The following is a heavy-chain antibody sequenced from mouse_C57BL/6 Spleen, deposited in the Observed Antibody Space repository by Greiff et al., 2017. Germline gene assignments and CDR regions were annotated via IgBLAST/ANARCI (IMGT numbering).Heavy chain of an antibody. Sequence: EVMLVESGGGLVKPGGSLKLSCAASGFTFSDYGMHWVRQAPEKGLEWVAYISSGSSTIYYADTVKGRFTISRDNAKNTLFLQMTSLRSEDTAMYYCAISTTAYAMDYWGQGTSVTVSS. CDR3: AISTTAYAMDY. CDR2: ISSGSSTI. CDR1: GFTFSDYG. D-gene: IGHD1-2*01. J-gene: IGHJ4*01. V-gene: IGHV5-17*01.